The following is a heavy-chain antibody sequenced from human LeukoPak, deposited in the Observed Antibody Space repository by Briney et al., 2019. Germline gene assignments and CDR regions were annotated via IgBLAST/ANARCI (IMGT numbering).Heavy chain of an antibody. CDR1: GGSISSGGYY. CDR3: ARVSGSYYFDY. CDR2: IYHSGST. Sequence: SETLSLTCTVSGGSISSGGYYWSWIRQPPGKGLEWIGYIYHSGSTYYNPSLKSRVTISVDRSKNQFSLKLSSVTAADTAVCYCARVSGSYYFDYWGQGTLVTVSS. J-gene: IGHJ4*02. V-gene: IGHV4-30-2*01. D-gene: IGHD1-26*01.